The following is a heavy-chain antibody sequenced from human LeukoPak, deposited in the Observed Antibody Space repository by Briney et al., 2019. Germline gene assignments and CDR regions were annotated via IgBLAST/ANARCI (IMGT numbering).Heavy chain of an antibody. V-gene: IGHV1-2*06. CDR3: ARVRAGYYDSSGYYPSDY. CDR2: INPNSGGT. CDR1: GYTFTGYY. Sequence: ASVKVSCKASGYTFTGYYMHWVRQAPGQGLEWMGRINPNSGGTNYAQKFQGRVTMTRDTSISTAYMELSRLRSDDTAVYYCARVRAGYYDSSGYYPSDYWGQGTLVTVSS. J-gene: IGHJ4*02. D-gene: IGHD3-22*01.